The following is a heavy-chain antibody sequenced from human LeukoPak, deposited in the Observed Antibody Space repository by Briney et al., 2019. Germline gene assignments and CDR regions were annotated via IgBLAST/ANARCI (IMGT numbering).Heavy chain of an antibody. CDR2: INPSGGST. D-gene: IGHD1-26*01. CDR1: GYTFTNYG. Sequence: ASVKVSCKASGYTFTNYGISWVRQAPGQGLEWMGIINPSGGSTSYAQKFQGRVTMTRDTSTSTVYMELSSLRSEDTAVYYCAREGYSGSCEAFDIWGQGTMVTVSS. V-gene: IGHV1-46*01. J-gene: IGHJ3*02. CDR3: AREGYSGSCEAFDI.